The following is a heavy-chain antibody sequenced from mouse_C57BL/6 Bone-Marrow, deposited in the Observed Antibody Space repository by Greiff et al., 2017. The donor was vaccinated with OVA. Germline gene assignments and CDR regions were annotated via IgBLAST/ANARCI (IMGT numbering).Heavy chain of an antibody. Sequence: EVQGVESGGGLVQPGGSLSLSCAASGFTFTDYYMSWVRQPPGKALEWLGFIRNNANGYTTEYSASVKGRFTISSDNSQSILYLQMNARRAEDSSTYYCARYNYTKGYFDVWGTGTTVTVSS. J-gene: IGHJ1*03. D-gene: IGHD1-1*01. CDR2: IRNNANGYTT. CDR1: GFTFTDYY. CDR3: ARYNYTKGYFDV. V-gene: IGHV7-3*01.